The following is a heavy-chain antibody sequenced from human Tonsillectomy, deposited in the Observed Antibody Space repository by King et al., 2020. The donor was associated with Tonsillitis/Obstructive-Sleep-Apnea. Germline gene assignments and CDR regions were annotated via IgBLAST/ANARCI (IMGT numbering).Heavy chain of an antibody. V-gene: IGHV3-23*04. J-gene: IGHJ4*02. Sequence: VQLVESGGGLVQPGGSLRLSCAASGFTFSSYAMSWVRQAPGKGLEWVLAFSGSGCSKYYADSEKGRFTISRDNSMDSLYLQMNSLRGEDTAVYYCAKVPYWGQGTLVTVSS. CDR2: FSGSGCSK. CDR3: AKVPY. CDR1: GFTFSSYA.